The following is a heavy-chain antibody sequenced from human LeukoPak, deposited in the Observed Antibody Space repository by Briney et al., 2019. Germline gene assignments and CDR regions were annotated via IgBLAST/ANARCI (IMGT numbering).Heavy chain of an antibody. CDR1: GFTFSSYE. CDR2: ISSSGSTI. V-gene: IGHV3-48*03. CDR3: ARVRIAARVLDY. J-gene: IGHJ4*02. Sequence: QPGGSLRLSCAASGFTFSSYEMNWVRQAPGKGLEWVSYISSSGSTIYYADSVKGRFTISRDNAKNSLYLQMNSLRAEDTAVYYCARVRIAARVLDYWGQGTLVTVSS. D-gene: IGHD6-6*01.